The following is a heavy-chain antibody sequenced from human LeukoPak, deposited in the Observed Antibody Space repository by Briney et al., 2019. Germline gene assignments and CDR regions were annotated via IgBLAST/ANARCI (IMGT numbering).Heavy chain of an antibody. J-gene: IGHJ2*01. CDR2: ISSSGSTI. V-gene: IGHV3-48*03. CDR1: GFTFSSYE. CDR3: ARMYGDYIRGRYFDL. D-gene: IGHD4-17*01. Sequence: PGGSLRLSCAASGFTFSSYEMNWVRQAPGKGLEWVSYISSSGSTIYYADSVKGRFTTSRDNAKNSLYLQMNSLRAEDTAVYYCARMYGDYIRGRYFDLWGRGTLVTVSS.